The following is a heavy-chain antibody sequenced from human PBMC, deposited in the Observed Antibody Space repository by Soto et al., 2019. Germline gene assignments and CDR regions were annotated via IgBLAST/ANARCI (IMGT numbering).Heavy chain of an antibody. J-gene: IGHJ4*02. V-gene: IGHV3-30-3*01. CDR2: ISYDGSNK. CDR3: ASGDIWFGELSSYYFDY. CDR1: GFTFSSYA. Sequence: GGSLRLSCAASGFTFSSYAMHWVRQAPGKGLEWVAVISYDGSNKYYADSVKGRFTISRDNSKNTLYLQMNSLRAEDTAVYYCASGDIWFGELSSYYFDYWGQGTLVTVSS. D-gene: IGHD3-10*01.